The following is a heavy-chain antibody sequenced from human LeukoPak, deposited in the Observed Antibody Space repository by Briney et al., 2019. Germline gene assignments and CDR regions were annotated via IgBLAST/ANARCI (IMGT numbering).Heavy chain of an antibody. CDR3: ARASIVVPAAAFDY. Sequence: PGGSLRLSCAASGFTFSSYAMSWIRQPPGKGLEWIGEINHSGSTNYNPSLKSRVTISVDTSKNQFSLKLSSVTAADTAVYYCARASIVVPAAAFDYWGQGTLVTVSS. CDR2: INHSGST. J-gene: IGHJ4*02. CDR1: GFTFSSYA. D-gene: IGHD2-2*01. V-gene: IGHV4-34*01.